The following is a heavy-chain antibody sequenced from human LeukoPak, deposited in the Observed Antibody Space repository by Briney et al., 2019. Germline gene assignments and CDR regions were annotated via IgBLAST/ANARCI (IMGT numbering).Heavy chain of an antibody. CDR2: IGSSGTIL. J-gene: IGHJ4*02. V-gene: IGHV3-48*02. D-gene: IGHD2-2*01. CDR3: VRDHQYYFDS. CDR1: GFGFSFYT. Sequence: GGSLRLSCAASGFGFSFYTMNWVRQAPGKGLEWVAYIGSSGTILSYADSVRGRFTISRDNAMNTLYLQMNSLRDEDTAVYFCVRDHQYYFDSWGQGTLVTVSS.